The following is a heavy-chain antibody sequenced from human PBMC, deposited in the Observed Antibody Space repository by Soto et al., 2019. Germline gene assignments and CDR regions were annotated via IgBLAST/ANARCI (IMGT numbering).Heavy chain of an antibody. CDR1: GGSFSGYY. V-gene: IGHV4-34*01. D-gene: IGHD6-19*01. Sequence: QVQLQQWGAGLLKPSETLSLTCAVYGGSFSGYYWSWIRQPPGKGLEWIGEINHIGSTNYNPSLKSRVTISVDTSKNQFSLKLSSVTAADTAVYYCASETIAVAGTLDYWGQGTLVTVSS. CDR3: ASETIAVAGTLDY. CDR2: INHIGST. J-gene: IGHJ4*02.